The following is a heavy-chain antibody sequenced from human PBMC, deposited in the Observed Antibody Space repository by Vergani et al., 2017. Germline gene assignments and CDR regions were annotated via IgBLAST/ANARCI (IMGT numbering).Heavy chain of an antibody. CDR2: IYYSGST. J-gene: IGHJ6*03. CDR3: ARVRLVPAAIYYMDV. D-gene: IGHD2-2*01. CDR1: GGSISSYY. Sequence: QVQLQESGPGLVKPSETLSLTCTVSGGSISSYYWRWIRQPPGKGLEWIGYIYYSGSTNYNPSLKSRVTISVDTSKNQFSLKLSSVTAADTAVYYCARVRLVPAAIYYMDVWGKGTTVTVSS. V-gene: IGHV4-59*01.